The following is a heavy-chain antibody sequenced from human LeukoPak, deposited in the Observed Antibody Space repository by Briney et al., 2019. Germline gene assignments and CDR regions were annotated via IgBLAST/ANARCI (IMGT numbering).Heavy chain of an antibody. CDR2: IYHTGST. Sequence: PSETLSLTCGVSGYSLGRGYYWAWIRPPPGKGLEWIGTIYHTGSTYYTPSLGSRVTISVDTSKNEFSLNLNSVTAADTAVYYCARAGWIITSGIDYWGQGALVTVSS. CDR1: GYSLGRGYY. CDR3: ARAGWIITSGIDY. D-gene: IGHD3-10*01. V-gene: IGHV4-38-2*01. J-gene: IGHJ4*02.